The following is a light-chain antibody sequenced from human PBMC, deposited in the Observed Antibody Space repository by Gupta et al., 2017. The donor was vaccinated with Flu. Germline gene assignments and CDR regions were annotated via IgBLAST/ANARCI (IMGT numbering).Light chain of an antibody. CDR2: NVS. J-gene: IGKJ4*01. V-gene: IGKV1-6*01. CDR1: QDIRNT. CDR3: QHDDNSPIT. Sequence: AIQMTQSPSSLSASVGDRVTITCRASQDIRNTLGWYQQKPGKAPKLLMYNVSTLQSGVPSRFSGSGSGTDFTLTISSLQPEDIATYYCQHDDNSPITFGRGTKVEIK.